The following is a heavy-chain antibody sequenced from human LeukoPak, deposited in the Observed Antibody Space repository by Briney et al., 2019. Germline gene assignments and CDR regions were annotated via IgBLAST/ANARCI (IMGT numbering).Heavy chain of an antibody. Sequence: PGGSLRLSCAASGFTFSSYGMHWVRQAPGKGLEWVAVISYDGSNKYYADSVKGRFTISRDNSKNTLYLQMNSLRAEDTAVYYCAKGRDSSSWLDYFDHWGQGTLVTVSS. D-gene: IGHD6-13*01. J-gene: IGHJ4*02. V-gene: IGHV3-30*18. CDR1: GFTFSSYG. CDR2: ISYDGSNK. CDR3: AKGRDSSSWLDYFDH.